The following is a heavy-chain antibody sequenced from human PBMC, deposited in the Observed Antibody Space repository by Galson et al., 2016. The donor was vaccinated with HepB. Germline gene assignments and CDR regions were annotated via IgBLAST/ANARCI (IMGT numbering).Heavy chain of an antibody. Sequence: SVKVSCKASGYRFSDYDVAWVRQAPGQGLEWMGWMNPNSDNTGTGQRLRGRVAMTRDAYTDTAYLEVYSLTSDDTAKYSCARAIRYQLMCEFWGQGTLVTVSS. CDR2: MNPNSDNT. D-gene: IGHD2-2*01. CDR1: GYRFSDYD. CDR3: ARAIRYQLMCEF. J-gene: IGHJ1*01. V-gene: IGHV1-8*01.